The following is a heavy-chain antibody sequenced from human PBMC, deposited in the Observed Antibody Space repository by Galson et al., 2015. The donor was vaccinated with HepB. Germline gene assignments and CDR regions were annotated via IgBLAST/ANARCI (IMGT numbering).Heavy chain of an antibody. Sequence: SLRLSCAASGFTVSSNYMSWVRQAPGKGPEWVSVIYSGGSTYYADSVKGRFTISRDNSKNTLYLQMNSLRAEDTAVYYCARAIIVVDLEYFDYWGQGTLVTVSS. J-gene: IGHJ4*02. CDR3: ARAIIVVDLEYFDY. D-gene: IGHD2-15*01. CDR2: IYSGGST. CDR1: GFTVSSNY. V-gene: IGHV3-53*01.